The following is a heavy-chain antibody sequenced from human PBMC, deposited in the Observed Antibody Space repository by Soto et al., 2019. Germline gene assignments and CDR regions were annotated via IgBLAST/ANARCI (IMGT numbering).Heavy chain of an antibody. CDR1: GGTFSSYT. Sequence: QVQLVQSGAEVKKPGSSVKVSCKASGGTFSSYTISWVRQAPGQGLEWMGKIIPILGIANYAQKFQDRVTITADKSTSTAYMELSSLRSEDTAVYYCARVGGYCGGDCYLYYFDYWGQGTLVTVSS. CDR2: IIPILGIA. CDR3: ARVGGYCGGDCYLYYFDY. V-gene: IGHV1-69*02. D-gene: IGHD2-21*02. J-gene: IGHJ4*02.